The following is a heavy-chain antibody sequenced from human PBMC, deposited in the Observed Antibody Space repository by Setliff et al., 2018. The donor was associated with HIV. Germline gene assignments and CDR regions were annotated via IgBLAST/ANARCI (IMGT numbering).Heavy chain of an antibody. V-gene: IGHV3-53*01. CDR2: MYKDGST. Sequence: PGGSVRLSCAASDFDISSNYMRWIRQAPGKGLECVSVMYKDGSTFYADSVKGRFTISRDNSKNTLYLQMNSLRAEDTAVYYCARTTNGYYFDCWGQGTLVTVSS. CDR1: DFDISSNY. CDR3: ARTTNGYYFDC. J-gene: IGHJ4*02. D-gene: IGHD2-8*01.